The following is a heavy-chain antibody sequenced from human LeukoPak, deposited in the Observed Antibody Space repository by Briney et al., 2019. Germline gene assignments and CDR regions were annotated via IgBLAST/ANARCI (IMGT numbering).Heavy chain of an antibody. CDR2: TSPSSGGT. V-gene: IGHV1-2*02. CDR3: ARAHYYDSSGYRYYLDY. Sequence: VASVKVSCKASGYTLTGNNMHWGRQPPGQGLKWMGWTSPSSGGTNYAQKFQGRVTITRDTSISTAYMELSRLRSDDTAVYYCARAHYYDSSGYRYYLDYWGQGTLVTVSS. J-gene: IGHJ4*02. D-gene: IGHD3-22*01. CDR1: GYTLTGNN.